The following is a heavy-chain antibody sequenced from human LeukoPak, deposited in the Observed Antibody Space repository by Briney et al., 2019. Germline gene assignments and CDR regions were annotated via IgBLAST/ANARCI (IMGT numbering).Heavy chain of an antibody. V-gene: IGHV3-23*01. Sequence: GGSLRLSCAASGFSISNYVMSWVRQAPGMGLEWVATITGTDGSTYYADSVKGRFTISRDNSKNTLFLQMNGLRAEDTALYYCAKDLQQLVPNGDWGQGTLVTVSS. CDR2: ITGTDGST. J-gene: IGHJ4*02. CDR1: GFSISNYV. CDR3: AKDLQQLVPNGD. D-gene: IGHD6-13*01.